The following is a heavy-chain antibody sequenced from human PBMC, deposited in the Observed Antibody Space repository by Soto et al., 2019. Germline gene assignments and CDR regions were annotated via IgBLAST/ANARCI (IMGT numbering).Heavy chain of an antibody. D-gene: IGHD2-15*01. CDR2: IYYSGST. J-gene: IGHJ4*02. V-gene: IGHV4-39*01. CDR3: ASSALGYCSGGSCLIDY. CDR1: GGSISSSSYY. Sequence: SETLSLTCTVSGGSISSSSYYWGWIRQPPGKGLEWIGSIYYSGSTYYNPSLKSRVTISVDTSKNQFSLKLSSVTAADTAVYYCASSALGYCSGGSCLIDYWGQGTLVTVSS.